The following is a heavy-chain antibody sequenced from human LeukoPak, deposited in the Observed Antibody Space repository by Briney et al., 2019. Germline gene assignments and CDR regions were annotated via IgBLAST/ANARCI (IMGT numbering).Heavy chain of an antibody. CDR2: ISGSGAGT. Sequence: GGSLRLSCAASGFSFSSHVMSWVRQAPGKGLEWVSTISGSGAGTYYAGSAKGRFTISRDNSKNTLYLQMNSLRAEDTAVYYCAKSKWSGSLYYYYMDVWGKGTTVTVSS. J-gene: IGHJ6*03. D-gene: IGHD3-3*01. CDR3: AKSKWSGSLYYYYMDV. CDR1: GFSFSSHV. V-gene: IGHV3-23*01.